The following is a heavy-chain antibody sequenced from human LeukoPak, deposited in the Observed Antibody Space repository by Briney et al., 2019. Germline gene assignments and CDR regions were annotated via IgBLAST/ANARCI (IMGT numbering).Heavy chain of an antibody. CDR2: INHSGST. V-gene: IGHV4-34*01. J-gene: IGHJ4*02. Sequence: SETLSLTCAVYGGSFSGYYWSWIRQPPGKGLEWIGEINHSGSTNYNPSLKSRVTISVDTSKNQFSLKLSSVTAADTAVYYCARARTHCSSTSCLWLGFDYWGQETLVTVSS. CDR1: GGSFSGYY. D-gene: IGHD2-2*01. CDR3: ARARTHCSSTSCLWLGFDY.